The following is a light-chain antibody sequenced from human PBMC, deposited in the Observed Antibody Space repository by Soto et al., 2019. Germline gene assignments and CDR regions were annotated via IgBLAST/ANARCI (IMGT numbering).Light chain of an antibody. Sequence: DIVMTQSPDSLAVSLGERATINCKSSQSILYSTNNKNYLAWHQQKPGQPPKLLIYWASTRESGVPDRFSGSGSGTDFTLTIYSLQAEDVAVYYCQQYYSLPLTFGGGTKVEIK. CDR2: WAS. J-gene: IGKJ4*01. V-gene: IGKV4-1*01. CDR1: QSILYSTNNKNY. CDR3: QQYYSLPLT.